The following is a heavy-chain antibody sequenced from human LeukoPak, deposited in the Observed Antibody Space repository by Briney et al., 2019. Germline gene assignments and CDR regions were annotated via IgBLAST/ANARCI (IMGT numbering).Heavy chain of an antibody. CDR3: AKDPNYYGSGSYNY. J-gene: IGHJ4*02. V-gene: IGHV3-9*01. D-gene: IGHD3-10*01. CDR2: ISWNSGSI. Sequence: GGSLRLSCAASGFTFDDYAMHWVRQAPGKGLEWVSGISWNSGSIGYADSVKGRFTISRDNAKNSLYLQMNGLRAEDTALYYCAKDPNYYGSGSYNYWGQGTLVTVSS. CDR1: GFTFDDYA.